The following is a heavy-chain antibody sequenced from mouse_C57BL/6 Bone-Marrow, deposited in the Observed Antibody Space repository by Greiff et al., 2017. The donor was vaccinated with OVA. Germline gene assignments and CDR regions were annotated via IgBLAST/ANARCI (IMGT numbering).Heavy chain of an antibody. D-gene: IGHD1-1*01. CDR2: IYPGDGDT. J-gene: IGHJ2*01. V-gene: IGHV1-80*01. CDR3: ARFPLFYYGSTLFDY. Sequence: QVQLKESGAELVKPGASVKISCKASGYAFSSYWMNWVKQRPGKGLEWIGQIYPGDGDTNYNGKFKGKATLTADKSSSTAYMQLSSLTSEDSAVYFCARFPLFYYGSTLFDYWGQGTTLTVSS. CDR1: GYAFSSYW.